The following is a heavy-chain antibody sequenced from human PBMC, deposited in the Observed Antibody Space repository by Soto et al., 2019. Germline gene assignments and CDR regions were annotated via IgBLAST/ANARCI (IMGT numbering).Heavy chain of an antibody. CDR1: GFTFSNYA. Sequence: EVQLLESGGGLVQPGGSRRLSCAASGFTFSNYAMRWVRQAPGKGLEWISALPERGSSPYYADSVKGRFTISRDNSKNTLYLQMNSLRAEDTAGYYCAKMTSGSYGPNYGMDVWGQGTTVTVSS. V-gene: IGHV3-23*01. J-gene: IGHJ6*02. CDR3: AKMTSGSYGPNYGMDV. CDR2: LPERGSSP. D-gene: IGHD5-18*01.